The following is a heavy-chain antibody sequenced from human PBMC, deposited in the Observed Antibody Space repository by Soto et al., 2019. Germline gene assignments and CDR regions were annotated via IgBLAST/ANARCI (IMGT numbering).Heavy chain of an antibody. V-gene: IGHV3-23*01. CDR2: ISSSGHTT. J-gene: IGHJ6*02. D-gene: IGHD2-15*01. CDR1: GFRFSSFA. Sequence: GGSLRLSCAASGFRFSSFALNWVRQAPGKGLEWVAGISSSGHTTYYADSVKGRFTISRDNSKNTLFLQVSSLRAEDTAVYYCAAGKCGSSCLRMDVWGQGTTVTVSS. CDR3: AAGKCGSSCLRMDV.